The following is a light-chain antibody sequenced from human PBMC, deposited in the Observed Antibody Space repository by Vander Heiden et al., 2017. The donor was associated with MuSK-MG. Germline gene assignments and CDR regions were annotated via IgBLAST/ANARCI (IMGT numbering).Light chain of an antibody. CDR3: QQYDNLWPT. CDR1: QDISNY. J-gene: IGKJ4*01. CDR2: DAS. Sequence: DIQMTQSPSSLSASVGDRVTITCQASQDISNYLNWYQQKPGKAPKLLIYDASNLETGVPSRFSGSGSGTDFTFTISSLQPEDIATYYCQQYDNLWPTFGGGTKVEIK. V-gene: IGKV1-33*01.